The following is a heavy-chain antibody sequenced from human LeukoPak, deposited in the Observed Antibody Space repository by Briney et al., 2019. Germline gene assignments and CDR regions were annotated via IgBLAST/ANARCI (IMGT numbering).Heavy chain of an antibody. CDR2: INHSGST. J-gene: IGHJ4*02. V-gene: IGHV4-34*01. CDR3: ARSAPEYGFRGYSYGLPAFDY. D-gene: IGHD5-18*01. Sequence: PSETLSLTCAVYGGSFSGYYWSWIRQPPGKGLEWIGEINHSGSTNYNPSLKSRVTISVDTSKNQFSLKLSSVTAGDTAVYYCARSAPEYGFRGYSYGLPAFDYWGQGTLVTVSS. CDR1: GGSFSGYY.